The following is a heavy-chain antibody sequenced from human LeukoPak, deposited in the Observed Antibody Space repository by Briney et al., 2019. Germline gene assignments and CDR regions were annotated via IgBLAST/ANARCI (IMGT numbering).Heavy chain of an antibody. CDR2: IKQDGSEK. J-gene: IGHJ4*02. V-gene: IGHV3-7*01. Sequence: RGSLRLSCAASGFTFSSYWMSWVHQAPGKGLEWVANIKQDGSEKYYVDSVKGRFTISRDNAKNSLYLQMNSLRAEDTAVYYCARAGYCSSTSCYNFDYWGQGTLVTVSS. D-gene: IGHD2-2*01. CDR3: ARAGYCSSTSCYNFDY. CDR1: GFTFSSYW.